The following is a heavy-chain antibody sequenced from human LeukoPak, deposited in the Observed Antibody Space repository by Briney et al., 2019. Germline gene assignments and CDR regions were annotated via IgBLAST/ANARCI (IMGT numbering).Heavy chain of an antibody. CDR1: GYTFTGYY. J-gene: IGHJ3*02. V-gene: IGHV1-2*02. CDR3: ARGRRGYCSSTSCAHGAFDI. Sequence: ASVKVSCKASGYTFTGYYMHWVRQAPGQGLEWMGWINPNSGGTNYAQKFQGRVTMTRDTSISTAYMELSRLRSDDTAVYYCARGRRGYCSSTSCAHGAFDIWGQGTMVTVSS. CDR2: INPNSGGT. D-gene: IGHD2-2*01.